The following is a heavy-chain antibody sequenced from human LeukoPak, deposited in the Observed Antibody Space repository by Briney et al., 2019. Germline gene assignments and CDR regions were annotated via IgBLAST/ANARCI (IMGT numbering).Heavy chain of an antibody. D-gene: IGHD6-19*01. J-gene: IGHJ4*02. V-gene: IGHV1-18*01. Sequence: ASVKVSCKASGYTFTSYGISWVLQAPGQGLEWMGWISAYNGNTNYAQKLQGRVTMTTDTSTSTAYMELRSLRSDDTAVYYCASGARGGWYPPFDYWGQGTLVTVSS. CDR2: ISAYNGNT. CDR1: GYTFTSYG. CDR3: ASGARGGWYPPFDY.